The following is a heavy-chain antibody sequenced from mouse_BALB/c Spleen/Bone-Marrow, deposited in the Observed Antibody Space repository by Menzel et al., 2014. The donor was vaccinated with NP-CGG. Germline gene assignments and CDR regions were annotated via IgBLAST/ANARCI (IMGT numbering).Heavy chain of an antibody. J-gene: IGHJ3*01. CDR1: GYTFTSYW. V-gene: IGHV1-52*01. CDR3: ARGRDYDVFAY. D-gene: IGHD2-4*01. Sequence: VKLMESGAELVRPGASVKLSCKASGYTFTSYWMNWVKQRPEQGLEWIGRIDPYDSETHYNQKFKDKATLTVDKSSSTAYMQLSSLTSEDSAAYYCARGRDYDVFAYWGQGTLVTVSA. CDR2: IDPYDSET.